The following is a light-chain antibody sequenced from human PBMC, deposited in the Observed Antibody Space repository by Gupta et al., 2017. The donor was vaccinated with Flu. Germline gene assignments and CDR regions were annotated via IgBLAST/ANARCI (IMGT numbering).Light chain of an antibody. V-gene: IGKV4-1*01. CDR3: HQYDITPWT. CDR1: QSVLYSSNNKNY. J-gene: IGKJ1*01. CDR2: WAS. Sequence: DIVMTQSPDSLAVSLGERATINCKSSQSVLYSSNNKNYLAWYQQKPGQPPKLLIYWASTRESGVPDRFSGSGSGTDFTLTISSLHAEDVAVYYCHQYDITPWTFGQGTKVEIK.